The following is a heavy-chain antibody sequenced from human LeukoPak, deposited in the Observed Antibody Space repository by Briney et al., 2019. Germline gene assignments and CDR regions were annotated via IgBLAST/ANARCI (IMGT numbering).Heavy chain of an antibody. CDR2: LRGNGDT. D-gene: IGHD2-2*03. J-gene: IGHJ4*02. CDR3: AKASWIPSADAVL. Sequence: GSLGLSCAASAFTFSSYAMSWVREAPPRGLEWVSSLRGNGDTFYADSVKGRFTLSRDESRNTVYLRLNNLRVEDTAVYYCAKASWIPSADAVLWGQGTVVTVSS. V-gene: IGHV3-23*01. CDR1: AFTFSSYA.